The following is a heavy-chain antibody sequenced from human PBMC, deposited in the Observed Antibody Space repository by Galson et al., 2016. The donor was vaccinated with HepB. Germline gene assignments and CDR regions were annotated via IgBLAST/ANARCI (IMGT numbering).Heavy chain of an antibody. V-gene: IGHV5-51*01. CDR2: IYPRDSDD. CDR1: GYDFNIYW. Sequence: QSGAEVKKPGESLQISCKLSGYDFNIYWIAWVRQMAGKGLEWMGIIYPRDSDDRYSPSFKGQVTISVDKSIETVYLQWSSLKASDTAIYYCARHGSNYDYWGQGTLVTVSS. J-gene: IGHJ4*02. D-gene: IGHD4-11*01. CDR3: ARHGSNYDY.